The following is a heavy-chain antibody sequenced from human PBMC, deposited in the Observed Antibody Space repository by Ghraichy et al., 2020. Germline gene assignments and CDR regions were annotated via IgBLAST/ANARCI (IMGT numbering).Heavy chain of an antibody. V-gene: IGHV3-49*03. J-gene: IGHJ4*02. D-gene: IGHD4-17*01. CDR3: TRHYGDYEKVFDY. CDR1: GFTFGDYA. CDR2: IRSKAYGGTT. Sequence: GGSLRLSCTASGFTFGDYAMSWFRQAPGKGLEWVGFIRSKAYGGTTEYAASVKGRFTISRDDSKSIAYLQMNSLKTEDTAVYYCTRHYGDYEKVFDYWGQGTLVTVSS.